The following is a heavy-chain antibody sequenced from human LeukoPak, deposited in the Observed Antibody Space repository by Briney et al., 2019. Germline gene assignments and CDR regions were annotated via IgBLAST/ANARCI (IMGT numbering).Heavy chain of an antibody. J-gene: IGHJ4*02. CDR1: GFTVSTNY. V-gene: IGHV3-66*01. Sequence: GGSLRLSCAASGFTVSTNYMSWVRQAPGKGLEWVSVIYSGGSTYYADAVKGRFTISRENSKNTLYLQMNSLRAEDTAVYFCARDYGTAGGWFSYFDYWGQGTLVTVSS. CDR2: IYSGGST. D-gene: IGHD6-19*01. CDR3: ARDYGTAGGWFSYFDY.